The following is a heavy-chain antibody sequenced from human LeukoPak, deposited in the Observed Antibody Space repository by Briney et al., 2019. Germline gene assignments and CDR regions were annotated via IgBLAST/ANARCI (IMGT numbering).Heavy chain of an antibody. CDR3: ARGAYGDYDY. CDR1: GFTFRDYW. J-gene: IGHJ4*02. V-gene: IGHV3-23*01. Sequence: GGSLRLSCAASGFTFRDYWMSWVRQAPGKGLEWVSAISADASSTYYADSVKGPITISRDNSKNTLFLQMNSLRAEDTAVYYCARGAYGDYDYWGQGTLVTVSS. D-gene: IGHD4-17*01. CDR2: ISADASST.